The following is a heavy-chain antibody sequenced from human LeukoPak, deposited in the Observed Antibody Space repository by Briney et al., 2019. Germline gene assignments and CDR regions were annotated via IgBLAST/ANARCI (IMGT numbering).Heavy chain of an antibody. D-gene: IGHD1-26*01. V-gene: IGHV1-69*05. J-gene: IGHJ3*02. CDR3: ARDRYSGSLGAFDI. Sequence: ASVKVSCKASGGTFSSYAISWVRQAPGQGLEWMGRIIPIFGTANYAQKFQGRVTITTDESTSTAYMELSSLRSEDTAVYYCARDRYSGSLGAFDIWGQGTMVTVSS. CDR1: GGTFSSYA. CDR2: IIPIFGTA.